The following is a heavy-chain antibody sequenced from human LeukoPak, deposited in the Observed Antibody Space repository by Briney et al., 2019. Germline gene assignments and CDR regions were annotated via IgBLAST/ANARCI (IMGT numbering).Heavy chain of an antibody. J-gene: IGHJ6*02. CDR3: ARPAGTYDYSYGMDV. D-gene: IGHD6-19*01. CDR1: GFTVSSSY. V-gene: IGHV3-30-3*01. CDR2: ISYDGSDK. Sequence: GGSLRLSCAASGFTVSSSYMYWVRQAPGKGLEWVAVISYDGSDKYYADSVKGRFTISRDNSKNTLYLQMNSLRAEDTAVYYCARPAGTYDYSYGMDVWGQGTTVTVSS.